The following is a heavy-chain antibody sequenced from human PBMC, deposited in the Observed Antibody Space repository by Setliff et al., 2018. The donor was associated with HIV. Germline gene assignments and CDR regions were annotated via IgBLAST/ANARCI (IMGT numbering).Heavy chain of an antibody. CDR2: IHTTGSP. CDR3: ARLLEGPDYSSDFRYFDWFPDV. J-gene: IGHJ4*02. CDR1: GVYISNYH. D-gene: IGHD3-9*01. V-gene: IGHV4-4*08. Sequence: ETLSLTCTISGVYISNYHWGWIRQPPGRGLEWIGSIHTTGSPKNNPSLQSRVSVSIDMAKSLFSLELSSVTAADTAVYYCARLLEGPDYSSDFRYFDWFPDVWGQGTLVTVSS.